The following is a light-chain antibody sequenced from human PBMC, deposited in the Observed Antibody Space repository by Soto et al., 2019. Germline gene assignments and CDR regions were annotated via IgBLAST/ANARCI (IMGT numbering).Light chain of an antibody. CDR2: KAS. J-gene: IGKJ2*01. Sequence: DIQMTQFPSTLSASVGDRVTITCRASQTISNWLAWYQQKPGKAPKLLISKASSLESGVPSRFSGSGSGTEFTLTISSLQPDDFATYYCQQYNSYLYTFGQGTKLEIK. V-gene: IGKV1-5*03. CDR3: QQYNSYLYT. CDR1: QTISNW.